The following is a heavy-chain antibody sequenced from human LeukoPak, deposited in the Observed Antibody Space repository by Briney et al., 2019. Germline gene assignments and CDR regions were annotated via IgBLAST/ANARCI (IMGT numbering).Heavy chain of an antibody. Sequence: GGSLRLSCAASGFTFSSYAMSWVRQAPGKGLEWVSGISGSGDNTYYADSVKGRFTISRDNSKNTLYVQVNSLGAEDTAVYYCARDTGYCSGGSCYYFDYWGQGTLVTVSS. CDR2: ISGSGDNT. CDR3: ARDTGYCSGGSCYYFDY. CDR1: GFTFSSYA. J-gene: IGHJ4*02. V-gene: IGHV3-23*01. D-gene: IGHD2-15*01.